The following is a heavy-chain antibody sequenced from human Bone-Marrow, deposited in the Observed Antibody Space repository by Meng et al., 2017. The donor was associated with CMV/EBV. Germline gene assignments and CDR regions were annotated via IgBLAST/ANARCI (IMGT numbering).Heavy chain of an antibody. D-gene: IGHD3-3*01. Sequence: SETLSLTCTVLGGSISSSSYYWGWIRQPPGKGLEWIGSIYYSGSTYYNPSLKSRVTISVDTSKNQFSLKLSSVTAADTAVYYCARRRIGDFWSGYHIDYWGQGTLVTVSS. CDR1: GGSISSSSYY. CDR3: ARRRIGDFWSGYHIDY. V-gene: IGHV4-39*07. J-gene: IGHJ4*02. CDR2: IYYSGST.